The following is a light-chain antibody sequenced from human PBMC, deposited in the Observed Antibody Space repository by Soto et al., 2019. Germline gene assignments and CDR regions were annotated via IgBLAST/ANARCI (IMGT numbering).Light chain of an antibody. Sequence: EVVLTQSPATLSLSPGERVTLSCRASQSVRKYLGWYQQKPGQAPRLLIYDASNRATDIPPRFSGSGSGTDFTLTISALEPEDLAVYHCQQRYNWPWTFGQGTKVDI. CDR2: DAS. CDR1: QSVRKY. V-gene: IGKV3-11*01. J-gene: IGKJ1*01. CDR3: QQRYNWPWT.